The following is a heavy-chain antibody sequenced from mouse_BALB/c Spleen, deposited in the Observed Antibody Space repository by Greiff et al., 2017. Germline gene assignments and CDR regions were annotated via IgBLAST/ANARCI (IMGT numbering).Heavy chain of an antibody. D-gene: IGHD2-14*01. CDR1: GFSLTSYG. J-gene: IGHJ3*01. CDR3: ASDRYDSWFAY. Sequence: VKLVESGPGLVAPSQSLSITCTVSGFSLTSYGVHWVRQPPGKGLEWLGVIWAGGSTNYNSALMSRLSISKDNSKSQVFLKMNSLQTDDTAMYYCASDRYDSWFAYWGQGTLVTVSA. CDR2: IWAGGST. V-gene: IGHV2-9*02.